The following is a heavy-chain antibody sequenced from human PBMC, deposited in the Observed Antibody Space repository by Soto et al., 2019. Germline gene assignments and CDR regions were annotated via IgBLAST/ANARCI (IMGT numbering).Heavy chain of an antibody. V-gene: IGHV1-24*01. CDR2: FDPEDGET. CDR1: GYTLTELS. CDR3: ATGLTAQLRYFDWLYY. J-gene: IGHJ4*02. Sequence: ASVKVSCKVSGYTLTELSMHWVRQAPGKGLEWMGGFDPEDGETIYAQKFQGRVTMTEDTSTDTAYMELSSLRSEDTAVYYCATGLTAQLRYFDWLYYWGQGTLVTVSS. D-gene: IGHD3-9*01.